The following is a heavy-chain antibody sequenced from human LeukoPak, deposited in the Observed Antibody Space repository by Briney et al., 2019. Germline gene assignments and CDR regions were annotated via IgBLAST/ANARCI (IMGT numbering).Heavy chain of an antibody. D-gene: IGHD3-10*01. Sequence: PGRSLRLSCAASGFIFEDYAMHWVRQVPGKGLEWVSGLSWNAKNIDYADSVKGRFTISRDNAKNSLYLQMNNLRPEDTAFYYCAKDRRDYYGSGSAFDYWGQGILVIVSS. CDR1: GFIFEDYA. CDR2: LSWNAKNI. J-gene: IGHJ4*02. CDR3: AKDRRDYYGSGSAFDY. V-gene: IGHV3-9*01.